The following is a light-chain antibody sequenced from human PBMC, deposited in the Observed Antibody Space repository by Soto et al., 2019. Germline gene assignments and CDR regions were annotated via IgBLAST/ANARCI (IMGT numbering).Light chain of an antibody. J-gene: IGKJ1*01. CDR2: KAS. CDR1: QTISSW. Sequence: DIQLTQSPSILSASVGDRVTITCRASQTISSWLAWYQKKPGKAPKLLIYKASTLKSGVPSRFSGSGSGTEFTLTISSLQPDDGATYYCQHYDSYSEAFGQGTKVDI. CDR3: QHYDSYSEA. V-gene: IGKV1-5*03.